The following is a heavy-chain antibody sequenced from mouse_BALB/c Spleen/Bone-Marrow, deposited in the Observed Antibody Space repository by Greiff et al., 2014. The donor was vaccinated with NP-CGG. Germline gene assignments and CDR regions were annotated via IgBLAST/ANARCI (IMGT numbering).Heavy chain of an antibody. CDR2: INPYNGGS. Sequence: VQLQQSGPELVKPGASMKISCKASGYSFTDYTMNWVRQSHGKNLEWIGLINPYNGGSTYNQKFEGTATLTVDRSSSTAYMELLSLTSDDSAVYYCARDGYGRYFDVWGAGTTVTVSS. J-gene: IGHJ1*01. V-gene: IGHV1-18*01. CDR1: GYSFTDYT. CDR3: ARDGYGRYFDV. D-gene: IGHD2-2*01.